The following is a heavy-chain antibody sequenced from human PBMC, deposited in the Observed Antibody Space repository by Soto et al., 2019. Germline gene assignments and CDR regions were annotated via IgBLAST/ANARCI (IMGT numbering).Heavy chain of an antibody. CDR1: GYSFTSYW. D-gene: IGHD5-12*01. Sequence: GESLKISCKCSGYSFTSYWIGWVRQMPGKGLEWMGIIYPGDSDTRYSPSFQGQVTISADKSISTAYLQWSSLKASDTAMYYCARLKGSGYDYDAFDIWGQGTMVTVSS. CDR2: IYPGDSDT. CDR3: ARLKGSGYDYDAFDI. V-gene: IGHV5-51*01. J-gene: IGHJ3*02.